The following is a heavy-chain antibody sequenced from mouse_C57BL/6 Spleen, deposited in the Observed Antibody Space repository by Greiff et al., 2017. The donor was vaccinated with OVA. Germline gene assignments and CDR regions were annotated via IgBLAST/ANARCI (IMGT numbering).Heavy chain of an antibody. D-gene: IGHD2-4*01. CDR2: ISSGGSYT. CDR3: ARQYDYDVGFAY. CDR1: GFTFSSYG. J-gene: IGHJ3*01. Sequence: EVQGVESGGDLVKPGGSLKLSCAASGFTFSSYGMSWVRQTPDKRLEWVATISSGGSYTYYPDSVKGRFTISRDNAKNTLYLQMSSLKSEDTAMYYCARQYDYDVGFAYWGQGTLVTVSA. V-gene: IGHV5-6*01.